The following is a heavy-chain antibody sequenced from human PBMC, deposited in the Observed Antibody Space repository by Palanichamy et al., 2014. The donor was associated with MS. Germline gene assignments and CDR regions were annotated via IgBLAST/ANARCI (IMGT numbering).Heavy chain of an antibody. V-gene: IGHV3-7*01. D-gene: IGHD6-19*01. Sequence: EVQLVESGGGLVXPGGSLRLSCAASGSTFSSYWVGWVRQAPGKGLEWVANIKQDGSEKYYVDSVKGRFTISRDNAQNSLYLQMNSLRVEDTAIYYCTRDGSGWSVHWGQGTLVTVTS. J-gene: IGHJ4*02. CDR1: GSTFSSYW. CDR2: IKQDGSEK. CDR3: TRDGSGWSVH.